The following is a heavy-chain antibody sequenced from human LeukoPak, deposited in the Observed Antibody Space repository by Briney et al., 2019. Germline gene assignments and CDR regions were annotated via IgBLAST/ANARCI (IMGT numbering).Heavy chain of an antibody. D-gene: IGHD3-3*01. CDR3: ARSSWRSAWYYYMDV. V-gene: IGHV1-69*05. J-gene: IGHJ6*03. Sequence: SVKVSCKASGGTFSSYAISWVRQATGQGLEWMGGIIPIFGTANYAMKFQGRVTITTDESTSTAYMELSSLRSEDTAVYYCARSSWRSAWYYYMDVWGKGTTVTVSS. CDR1: GGTFSSYA. CDR2: IIPIFGTA.